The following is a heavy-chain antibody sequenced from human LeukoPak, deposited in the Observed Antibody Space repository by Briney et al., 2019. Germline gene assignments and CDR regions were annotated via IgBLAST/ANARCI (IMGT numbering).Heavy chain of an antibody. V-gene: IGHV1-69*13. CDR3: ARGSSPAYDILAGTLPYGMDV. CDR1: GGTFSSYA. Sequence: SVKVSCKASGGTFSSYAISWVRQAPGQGLEWMGGIIPIFGTANYAQKFQGRVTITADESTSTAYMELSSLRSEDTAVYYCARGSSPAYDILAGTLPYGMDVWGKGTTVTVSS. J-gene: IGHJ6*04. D-gene: IGHD3-9*01. CDR2: IIPIFGTA.